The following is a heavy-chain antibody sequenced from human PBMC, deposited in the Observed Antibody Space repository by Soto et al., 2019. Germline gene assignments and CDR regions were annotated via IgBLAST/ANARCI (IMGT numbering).Heavy chain of an antibody. D-gene: IGHD6-13*01. V-gene: IGHV4-39*01. Sequence: SETLSLTCTVSGGSISSSSYYWGWIRQPPGKGLEWIGSIYYSGSTYYNPSLKSRVTISVDTSKNQFSLKLSSVTAADTAVYYCARQVSSSWTYYYYYYYMDVWGKGTTVTVSS. CDR2: IYYSGST. J-gene: IGHJ6*03. CDR3: ARQVSSSWTYYYYYYYMDV. CDR1: GGSISSSSYY.